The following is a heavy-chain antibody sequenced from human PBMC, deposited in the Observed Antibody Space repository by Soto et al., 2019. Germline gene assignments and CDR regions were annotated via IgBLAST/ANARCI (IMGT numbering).Heavy chain of an antibody. CDR3: ARLLRYSGYGDY. D-gene: IGHD5-12*01. V-gene: IGHV4-39*01. J-gene: IGHJ4*02. CDR2: IYYSGST. CDR1: GGSISSSSYY. Sequence: SETLSLTCTVSGGSISSSSYYWGWIRQPPGKGLEWIGSIYYSGSTYYNPSLKSRVTISVDTSKNQFSLKLSSVTAADTAVYYFARLLRYSGYGDYWGQGTLVTVSS.